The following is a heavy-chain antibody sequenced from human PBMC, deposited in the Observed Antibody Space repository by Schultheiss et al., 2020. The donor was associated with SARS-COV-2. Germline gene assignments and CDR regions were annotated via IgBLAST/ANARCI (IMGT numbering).Heavy chain of an antibody. Sequence: SETLSLTCTVSGGSISSGGYYWSWIRQHPGKGLEWIGYIYYSGSTYYNPSLKSRVTISVDTSKNQFSLKLSSVTAADTAVYYCARDRAKDYYYGMDVWGQGTTVTVSS. CDR2: IYYSGST. D-gene: IGHD4/OR15-4a*01. CDR3: ARDRAKDYYYGMDV. CDR1: GGSISSGGYY. V-gene: IGHV4-31*03. J-gene: IGHJ6*02.